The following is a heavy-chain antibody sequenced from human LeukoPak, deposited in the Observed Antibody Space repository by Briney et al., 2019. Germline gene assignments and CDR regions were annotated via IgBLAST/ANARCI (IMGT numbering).Heavy chain of an antibody. V-gene: IGHV4-39*01. CDR2: VQYTGTT. D-gene: IGHD1-1*01. Sequence: SETLSLTCTVSGGYVNSDGDFWGWIRQPPGTGLEWIAIVQYTGTTFYNPSLWSRVTISVDPSKNQFSLKLNSVTAADTAVYYCVRHRSFLDRLDPWGPGILVTVSS. CDR3: VRHRSFLDRLDP. CDR1: GGYVNSDGDF. J-gene: IGHJ5*02.